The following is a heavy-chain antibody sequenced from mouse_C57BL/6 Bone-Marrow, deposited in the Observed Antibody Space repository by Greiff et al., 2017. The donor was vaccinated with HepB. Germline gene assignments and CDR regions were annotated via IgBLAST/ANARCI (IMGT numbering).Heavy chain of an antibody. D-gene: IGHD6-1*01. CDR2: IWSGGST. J-gene: IGHJ4*01. V-gene: IGHV2-2*01. Sequence: VQLQQSGPGLVQPSQSLSFTCTVSGFSLTSYGVHWVRQSPGKGLEWLGVIWSGGSTDYNAAFISRLSISKDNSKSQVFFKMNSLQADDTAIDYCSRRGRELTLYAMDDWGQGTSVTVAS. CDR3: SRRGRELTLYAMDD. CDR1: GFSLTSYG.